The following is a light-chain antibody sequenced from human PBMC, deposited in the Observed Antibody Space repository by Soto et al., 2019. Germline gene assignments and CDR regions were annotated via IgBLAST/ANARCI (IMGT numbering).Light chain of an antibody. CDR1: SSDVGGYNY. CDR2: EVS. V-gene: IGLV2-14*01. CDR3: SSYTSSSTRV. J-gene: IGLJ3*02. Sequence: QSALTQPASVSGSTGQSITISCTGTSSDVGGYNYVSWYQQHPGKAPKLMIYEVSNRPSGVSNRFSGSKSGNTASLTISGLQAEDEADYYCSSYTSSSTRVFGGGPKLTVL.